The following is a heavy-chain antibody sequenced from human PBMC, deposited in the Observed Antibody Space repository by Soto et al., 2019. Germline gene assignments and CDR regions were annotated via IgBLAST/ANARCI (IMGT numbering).Heavy chain of an antibody. Sequence: TRSVAEGYSISCYGSRIKKKQGKGLEWIGYIYYSGSTNYNPSLKSRVTISVDTSKNQFSLKLGSVTAADTAVYYCARGGLGYCSSTSCSYYYYYYYMDVWGKGTTVTVSS. CDR1: EGYSISCY. V-gene: IGHV4-59*01. J-gene: IGHJ6*03. CDR3: ARGGLGYCSSTSCSYYYYYYYMDV. CDR2: IYYSGST. D-gene: IGHD2-2*01.